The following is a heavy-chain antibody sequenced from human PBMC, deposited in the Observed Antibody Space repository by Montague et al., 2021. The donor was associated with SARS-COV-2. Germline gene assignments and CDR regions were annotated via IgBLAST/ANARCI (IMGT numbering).Heavy chain of an antibody. J-gene: IGHJ6*02. CDR2: IYYSGST. CDR1: GGSVSSHDYF. Sequence: SETLSLTCTVSGGSVSSHDYFWSWIRQPPGKGLEWIGYIYYSGSTNYNPSVKSRVTISIDTSKNQFSLKLSSVTAADTAVYYCARGSLGDSGWDPYGMDVWGQGTTVTVSS. CDR3: ARGSLGDSGWDPYGMDV. V-gene: IGHV4-61*08. D-gene: IGHD6-19*01.